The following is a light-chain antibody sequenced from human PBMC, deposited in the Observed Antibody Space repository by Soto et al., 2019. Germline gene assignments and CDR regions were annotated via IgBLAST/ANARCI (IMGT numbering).Light chain of an antibody. V-gene: IGLV2-14*01. CDR2: DVS. CDR1: SSDVGGYNY. Sequence: QSVLTQPASVSGSPGQAITISCTGTSSDVGGYNYVSWYQQHPGKAPKLLIYDVSNRPSGVSNRFSGSKSGNTASLTISGFQAEDEADYNCSLYTSSSTVFGGGTKLTVL. J-gene: IGLJ2*01. CDR3: SLYTSSSTV.